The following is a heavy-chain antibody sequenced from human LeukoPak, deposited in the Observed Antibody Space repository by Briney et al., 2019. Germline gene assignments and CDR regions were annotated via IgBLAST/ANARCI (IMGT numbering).Heavy chain of an antibody. V-gene: IGHV3-30*04. Sequence: GGSLRLSCAASGFTFSTYAMHWVRQAPGKGLEWVAAISYDGSNKNYADSVKGRFTVSRDNSKNTLYLQKNSLRAEDTAVYYCAKGGASVTRYVDYWGQGTLVTVSS. J-gene: IGHJ4*02. D-gene: IGHD4-17*01. CDR3: AKGGASVTRYVDY. CDR2: ISYDGSNK. CDR1: GFTFSTYA.